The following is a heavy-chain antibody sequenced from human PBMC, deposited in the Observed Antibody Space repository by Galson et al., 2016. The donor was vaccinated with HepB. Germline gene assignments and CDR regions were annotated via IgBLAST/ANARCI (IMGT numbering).Heavy chain of an antibody. CDR2: IYYSGST. D-gene: IGHD3-16*01. Sequence: SETLSLTCTVSRGSISGYYWNWIRQPPGKGLEWIGYIYYSGSTNYNPPLKSRVTISVDTSKNQFSLKLSSVTAADTAVYYCARRPYGDAFDIWGQGTVVTVSS. CDR1: RGSISGYY. CDR3: ARRPYGDAFDI. V-gene: IGHV4-59*08. J-gene: IGHJ3*02.